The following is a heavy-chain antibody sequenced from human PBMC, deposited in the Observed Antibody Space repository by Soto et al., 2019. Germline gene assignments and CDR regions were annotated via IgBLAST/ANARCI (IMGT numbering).Heavy chain of an antibody. CDR3: ARILKHIVPAAPSGYYYMDV. J-gene: IGHJ6*03. Sequence: GGSLRLSCAASGFTFSSYSMNWVRQAPGKGLEWVSYISSSSSTIYYADSVKGRFTISRDNAKNSLYLQMNSLRAEDTAVYYCARILKHIVPAAPSGYYYMDVWGKGTTVTVSS. CDR2: ISSSSSTI. V-gene: IGHV3-48*01. CDR1: GFTFSSYS. D-gene: IGHD2-2*01.